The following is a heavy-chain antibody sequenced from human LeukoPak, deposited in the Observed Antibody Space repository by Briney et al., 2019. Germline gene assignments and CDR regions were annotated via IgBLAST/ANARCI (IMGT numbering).Heavy chain of an antibody. J-gene: IGHJ4*02. CDR1: GGSISSGSYY. Sequence: PSETLSLTCTVSGGSISSGSYYWSWIRQPAGKGLELIGRIYTSGSTNYNLSLKSLVTILVGTSKNQFSLKLSSVTAADTAVYYCARVVYDSTSGGFDYWGQGTLVTVSS. CDR2: IYTSGST. V-gene: IGHV4-61*02. CDR3: ARVVYDSTSGGFDY. D-gene: IGHD3-22*01.